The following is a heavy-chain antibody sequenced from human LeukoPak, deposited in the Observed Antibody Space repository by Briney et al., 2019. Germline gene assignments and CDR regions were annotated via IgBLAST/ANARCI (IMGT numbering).Heavy chain of an antibody. D-gene: IGHD3-10*01. CDR3: VRHSRAGYYGSGSYYGYYGMDV. CDR2: IYTSGST. V-gene: IGHV4-61*02. Sequence: ASQTLSLTCTVSGGSISSGSYYWSWIRQPAGKGLEWIGRIYTSGSTNYNPSLKSRVTISVDTSKNQFSLKLSSVTAADTAVYYCVRHSRAGYYGSGSYYGYYGMDVWGQGTTVTVSS. J-gene: IGHJ6*02. CDR1: GGSISSGSYY.